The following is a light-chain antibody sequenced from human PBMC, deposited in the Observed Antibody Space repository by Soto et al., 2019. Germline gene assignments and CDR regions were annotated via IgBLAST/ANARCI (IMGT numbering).Light chain of an antibody. V-gene: IGLV7-46*01. Sequence: QAVVTQEPSLTVSPGGTVTLTCGSSAGTVTSGHYPYWFQQKPGQAPRTLIYDTSNKHSWTPARFSGSLLGGKAALTLSGAQPEDEAEYYCSLSYPDARGVFGTGTKLTVL. CDR3: SLSYPDARGV. CDR2: DTS. CDR1: AGTVTSGHY. J-gene: IGLJ1*01.